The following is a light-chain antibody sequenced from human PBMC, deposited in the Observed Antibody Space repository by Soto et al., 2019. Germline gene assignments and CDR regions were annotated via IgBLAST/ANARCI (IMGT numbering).Light chain of an antibody. V-gene: IGLV2-8*01. Sequence: QSVLTQPPSASGSTGQSVTISCTGTSSDVGGYNYVSWFQQHPGKAPKVIIYEVSKRPSGVPDRFSGSKSGNTASLTVSGLQAEDEADYYCSSYAGSNNYVFGTGTKVTVL. CDR3: SSYAGSNNYV. CDR2: EVS. J-gene: IGLJ1*01. CDR1: SSDVGGYNY.